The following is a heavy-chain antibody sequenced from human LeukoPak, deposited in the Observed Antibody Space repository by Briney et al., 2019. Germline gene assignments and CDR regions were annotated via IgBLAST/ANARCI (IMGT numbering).Heavy chain of an antibody. J-gene: IGHJ6*02. Sequence: ASETLSLTCTVSGGSISSSTYYWGWIRQPPGKGLEWIGSFYYSGSTYYNPSLKSRVTISADTFKNHFSLKMTSVTAADTAVYYCATAPILRGEGGEHYKYGMDVWGQGTTVIVSS. V-gene: IGHV4-39*07. CDR1: GGSISSSTYY. CDR3: ATAPILRGEGGEHYKYGMDV. D-gene: IGHD2-2*02. CDR2: FYYSGST.